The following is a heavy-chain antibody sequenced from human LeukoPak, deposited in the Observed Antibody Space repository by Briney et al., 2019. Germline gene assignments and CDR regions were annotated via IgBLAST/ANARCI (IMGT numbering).Heavy chain of an antibody. Sequence: GGFLRLSCAASGFTFSNAWLNWVRQAPGKGLEWVGRIKTKADGGTTDCAAPVKGRFTISRDDSKNTLYLQMNSLKIEDIAVYYCTTNDAFDIWGQGTMVTVSS. CDR2: IKTKADGGTT. J-gene: IGHJ3*02. CDR3: TTNDAFDI. CDR1: GFTFSNAW. V-gene: IGHV3-15*07.